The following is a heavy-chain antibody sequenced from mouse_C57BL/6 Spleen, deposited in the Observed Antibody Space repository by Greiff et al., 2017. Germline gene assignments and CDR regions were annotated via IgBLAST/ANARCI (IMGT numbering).Heavy chain of an antibody. J-gene: IGHJ4*01. CDR1: GFTFTDYY. V-gene: IGHV7-3*01. Sequence: EVQGVESGGGLVQPGGSLSLSCAASGFTFTDYYMSWVRQPPGKALEWLGFIRNKANGYTTEYSASVKGRFTISRDNSQSILYLQMNALRAEDSATYYCARYGYDGDAMDYWGQGTSVTVSS. CDR2: IRNKANGYTT. D-gene: IGHD2-2*01. CDR3: ARYGYDGDAMDY.